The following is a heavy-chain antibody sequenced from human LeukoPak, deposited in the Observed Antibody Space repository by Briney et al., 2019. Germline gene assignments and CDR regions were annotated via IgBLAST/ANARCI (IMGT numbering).Heavy chain of an antibody. CDR3: ANLGVGATYDY. J-gene: IGHJ4*02. Sequence: GGSLRLSCAASGFTFSSYAMSWVRQAPGKGLEWVSAFSGSGGSTYYADSVKGRFTISRDNSKNTLYLQMNSLRAEDTAVYYCANLGVGATYDYWGQGTLVTVSS. CDR1: GFTFSSYA. V-gene: IGHV3-23*01. CDR2: FSGSGGST. D-gene: IGHD1-26*01.